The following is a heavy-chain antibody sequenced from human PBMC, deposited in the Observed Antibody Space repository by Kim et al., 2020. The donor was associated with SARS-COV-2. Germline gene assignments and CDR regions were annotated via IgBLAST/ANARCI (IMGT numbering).Heavy chain of an antibody. D-gene: IGHD3-10*01. V-gene: IGHV3-30*04. CDR1: GFTFSSYA. Sequence: GGSLRLSCAASGFTFSSYAMHWVRQAPGKGLEWVAVISYDGSNKYYADSVKGRFTISRDNSKNTLYLQMNSLRAEDTAVYYCARSSGSYFYFDYWGQGTLVTVSS. CDR2: ISYDGSNK. J-gene: IGHJ4*02. CDR3: ARSSGSYFYFDY.